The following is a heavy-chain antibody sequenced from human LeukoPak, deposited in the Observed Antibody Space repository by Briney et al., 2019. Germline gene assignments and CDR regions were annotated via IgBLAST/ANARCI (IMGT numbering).Heavy chain of an antibody. D-gene: IGHD6-6*01. CDR3: ASLSSSSRGY. CDR2: ISSSGSTI. Sequence: PGGSLRLSCAASGFTFSSYEMNWARQAPGRGLEWVSYISSSGSTIYYADSVKGRFTISRDNAKNSLYLQMNSLRAEDTAVYYCASLSSSSRGYWGQGTLVTVSS. V-gene: IGHV3-48*03. CDR1: GFTFSSYE. J-gene: IGHJ4*02.